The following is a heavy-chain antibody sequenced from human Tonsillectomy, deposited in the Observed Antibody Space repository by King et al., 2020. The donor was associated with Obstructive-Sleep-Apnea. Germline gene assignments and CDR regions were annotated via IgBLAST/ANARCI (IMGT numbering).Heavy chain of an antibody. J-gene: IGHJ4*02. CDR3: AGRSLESHQLPDYLDY. CDR1: GYRFFNYW. D-gene: IGHD2-2*01. V-gene: IGHV5-51*01. Sequence: VQLVESGAEVKKPGESLKISCTGSGYRFFNYWIVWVRQMPGKGLEWMGIIYPGDSDTRYSPSFQGPVTISADKSISTAYLQWRSRTASDTATYYCAGRSLESHQLPDYLDYWGQGTMVTVSS. CDR2: IYPGDSDT.